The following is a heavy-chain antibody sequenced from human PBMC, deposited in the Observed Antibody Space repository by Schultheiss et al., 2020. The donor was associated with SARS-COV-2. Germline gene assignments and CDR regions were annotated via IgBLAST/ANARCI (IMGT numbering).Heavy chain of an antibody. D-gene: IGHD5-18*01. CDR3: AFVARQFMGTHFDY. Sequence: ASVKVSCKASGYTFTGYYMHWVRQAPGQGLEWMGWINPNSGGTNYAQKFQGRVTMTRDTSTSTAYMELRSLRSDDTAVYYCAFVARQFMGTHFDYWGQGTLVTVSS. J-gene: IGHJ4*02. CDR2: INPNSGGT. CDR1: GYTFTGYY. V-gene: IGHV1-2*02.